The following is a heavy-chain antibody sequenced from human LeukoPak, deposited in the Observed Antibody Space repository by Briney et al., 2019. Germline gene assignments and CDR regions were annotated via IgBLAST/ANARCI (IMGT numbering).Heavy chain of an antibody. CDR1: GFTFSSYS. CDR2: ISSSSSYI. CDR3: ARDVRGYSGYDPNWFDP. J-gene: IGHJ5*02. V-gene: IGHV3-21*01. D-gene: IGHD5-12*01. Sequence: GGSLGLSCAASGFTFSSYSMNWVRQAPGKGLEWVSSISSSSSYIYYADSVKGRFTISRDNAKNSLYLQMNSLRAEDTAVYYCARDVRGYSGYDPNWFDPWGQGTLVTVSS.